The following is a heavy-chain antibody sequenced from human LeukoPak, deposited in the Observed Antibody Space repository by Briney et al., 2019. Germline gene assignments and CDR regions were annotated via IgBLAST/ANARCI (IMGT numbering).Heavy chain of an antibody. V-gene: IGHV4-34*01. CDR3: ARTPRYYDYVWGSYRYLFDY. Sequence: PSETLSLTCAVYGGSFSGYYWSWIRQPPRKGLEWIGEINHSGSTNYNPSLKSRVTISVDTSKNQFSLKLSSVTAADTAVYYCARTPRYYDYVWGSYRYLFDYWGQGTLVTVSS. D-gene: IGHD3-16*02. CDR1: GGSFSGYY. CDR2: INHSGST. J-gene: IGHJ4*02.